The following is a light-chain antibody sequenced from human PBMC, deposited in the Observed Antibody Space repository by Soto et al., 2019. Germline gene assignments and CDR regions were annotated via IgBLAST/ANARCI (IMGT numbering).Light chain of an antibody. CDR2: EVN. Sequence: QSALTQPPSVSGSPGQSVTISCTGTSSDVGNYNRVSWYQQPPGTAPKLIIYEVNNRPSGVPDRFSGSKSGNTASLTISGLQAGDGANYFCSLYTTPTPRVVFGGGTKLTVL. CDR3: SLYTTPTPRVV. V-gene: IGLV2-18*01. J-gene: IGLJ2*01. CDR1: SSDVGNYNR.